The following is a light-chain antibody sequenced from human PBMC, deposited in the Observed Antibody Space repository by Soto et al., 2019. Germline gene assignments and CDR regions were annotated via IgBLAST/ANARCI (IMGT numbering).Light chain of an antibody. J-gene: IGKJ1*01. Sequence: DIQMTQPPSSVAASVGDRVTITCRASQGVGNWLAWYQQRPGKAPRLLIYGASTLQSGVPSRFSGSGSGTDFTLTISSLQAEDFATYYCQQSNSIPPWTFGQGTKVEIK. CDR1: QGVGNW. V-gene: IGKV1-12*01. CDR3: QQSNSIPPWT. CDR2: GAS.